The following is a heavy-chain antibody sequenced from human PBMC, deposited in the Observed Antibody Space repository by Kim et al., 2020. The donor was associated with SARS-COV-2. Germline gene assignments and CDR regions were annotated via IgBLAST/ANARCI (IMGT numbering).Heavy chain of an antibody. J-gene: IGHJ4*02. CDR3: VSDYGDYGGVGY. V-gene: IGHV4-39*07. Sequence: SETLSLTCSVSGGSISSSNYYWGWIRQPPGKGLEWIGSVYYSGSTYYSPSLKSRVSMSVDKSNNHFSLILTSVTAADTAIYYCVSDYGDYGGVGYWGQGILVTVSS. CDR1: GGSISSSNYY. CDR2: VYYSGST. D-gene: IGHD4-17*01.